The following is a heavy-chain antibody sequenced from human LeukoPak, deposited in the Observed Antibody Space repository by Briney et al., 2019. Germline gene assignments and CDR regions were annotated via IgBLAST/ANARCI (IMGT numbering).Heavy chain of an antibody. D-gene: IGHD2-2*01. V-gene: IGHV4-38-2*02. CDR3: ARQLDCSSTSCRYYYYYYMDV. J-gene: IGHJ6*03. Sequence: PSETLSLTCTVSGYSISSGYYWGWIRQPPGKGLEWIGSIYHSGSTYYNPSLKSRVTISVDTSKNQSSLKLSSVTAADTAVYYCARQLDCSSTSCRYYYYYYMDVWGKGTTVTVSS. CDR1: GYSISSGYY. CDR2: IYHSGST.